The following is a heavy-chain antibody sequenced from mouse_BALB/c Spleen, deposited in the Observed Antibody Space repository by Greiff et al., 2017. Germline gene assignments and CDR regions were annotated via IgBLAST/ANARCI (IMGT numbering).Heavy chain of an antibody. Sequence: EVQLQQSGPELVKPGASVKTSCKASGYTFTDYNMHWVKQSHGKSLEWIGYIYPYNGGTGYNQKFKSKATLTVDNSSSTAYMELRSLTSEDSAVYYCARSRYYFDYWGQGTTLTVSS. J-gene: IGHJ2*01. CDR1: GYTFTDYN. CDR2: IYPYNGGT. V-gene: IGHV1S29*02. CDR3: ARSRYYFDY.